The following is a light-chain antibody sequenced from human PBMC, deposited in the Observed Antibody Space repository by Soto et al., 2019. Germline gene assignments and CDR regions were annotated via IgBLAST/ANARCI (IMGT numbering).Light chain of an antibody. CDR1: QSVSSN. J-gene: IGKJ1*01. Sequence: ELILTQSPAALSVSPEERATLSCRASQSVSSNLAWYQQKPGQAPRLLIYGASTRATGIPARFSGSGSGTEFTLTISSLQSEDFAVYYCQQYNIWPPWTFGQGTKVDIK. CDR2: GAS. V-gene: IGKV3-15*01. CDR3: QQYNIWPPWT.